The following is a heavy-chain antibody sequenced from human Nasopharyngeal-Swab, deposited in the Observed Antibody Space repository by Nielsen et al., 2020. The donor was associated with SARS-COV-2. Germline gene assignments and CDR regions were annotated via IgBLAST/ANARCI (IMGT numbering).Heavy chain of an antibody. Sequence: SGPTLVSPTPTLTLTCTFSGFSLSTSGMWVSWIRQPTAKARKWHARIDWDDDKYYSTSLKTRLNISKETSKNQVVLTMTNMDPVDTATYYCARFVPSSAFDIWGQGTMVTVSS. CDR1: GFSLSTSGMW. J-gene: IGHJ3*02. CDR2: IDWDDDK. CDR3: ARFVPSSAFDI. D-gene: IGHD2-15*01. V-gene: IGHV2-70*11.